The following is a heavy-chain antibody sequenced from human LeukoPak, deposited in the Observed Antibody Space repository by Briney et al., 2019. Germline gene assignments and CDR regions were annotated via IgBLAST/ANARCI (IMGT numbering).Heavy chain of an antibody. D-gene: IGHD3-3*01. J-gene: IGHJ6*02. CDR3: ASRYYDFWSGYYPTPRYYYYGMDV. CDR1: GGSISSGGYY. V-gene: IGHV4-31*03. Sequence: PSETLSLTCTVSGGSISSGGYYWSWIRQHPGKGLEWIGYIYYSGSTYYNPSLKSRVTISVDTSKNQFSLKLSSVTAADTAVYYCASRYYDFWSGYYPTPRYYYYGMDVWGQGTTVTVSS. CDR2: IYYSGST.